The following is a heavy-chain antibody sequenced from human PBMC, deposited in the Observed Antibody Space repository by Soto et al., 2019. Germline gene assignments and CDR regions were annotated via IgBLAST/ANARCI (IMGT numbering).Heavy chain of an antibody. CDR1: GGTFSSYT. J-gene: IGHJ4*02. CDR3: ARGYGDSHDY. V-gene: IGHV1-69*02. Sequence: QVQLVQSGAEVKKPGASVKVSCKASGGTFSSYTISWVRQAPGQGLECMVRIIPMFGIAYYAQKFQAWVTITADKSTSTASMELSSLRSEDTGVYYCARGYGDSHDYWGQGTLVTVSS. D-gene: IGHD4-17*01. CDR2: IIPMFGIA.